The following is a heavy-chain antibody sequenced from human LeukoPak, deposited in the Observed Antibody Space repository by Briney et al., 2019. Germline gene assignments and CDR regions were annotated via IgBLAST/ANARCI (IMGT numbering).Heavy chain of an antibody. D-gene: IGHD3-9*01. CDR1: GFTFGDYA. CDR2: ISNNGGAQ. J-gene: IGHJ4*02. V-gene: IGHV3-9*01. Sequence: PGGSLRLSCAASGFTFGDYAMHWVRQRPGKGLEWVAGISNNGGAQGYADSVKGRFNISRDNAKNSLYLQLKSLRPEDTAFYYCTTTHYDILTAWGPFDHWGQGSLVTVSS. CDR3: TTTHYDILTAWGPFDH.